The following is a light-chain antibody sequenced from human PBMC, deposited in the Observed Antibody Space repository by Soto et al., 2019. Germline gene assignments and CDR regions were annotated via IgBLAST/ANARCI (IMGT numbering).Light chain of an antibody. CDR3: CSFSTTGTHV. CDR2: DVN. J-gene: IGLJ1*01. V-gene: IGLV2-14*01. Sequence: QSALTQPASVSGSPGQSITISCTGTSSDVGTYDYVSWHQQHPGKAPKLIIYDVNNRPSGVSSRFSGSKSGNTASLTISGLQSEDEADYYCCSFSTTGTHVFGTGTKVTGL. CDR1: SSDVGTYDY.